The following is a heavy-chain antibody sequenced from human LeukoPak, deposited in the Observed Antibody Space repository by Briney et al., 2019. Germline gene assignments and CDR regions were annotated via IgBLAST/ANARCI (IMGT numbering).Heavy chain of an antibody. J-gene: IGHJ3*02. CDR3: ARESRDAFDI. Sequence: GGSLRLSCAASGITFSSYGMHWVRHAPGTGLEWVAVIWYDGSDKYYVDSVKGRFTISRDNSKNTLYLQMNSLRAEDTAFYYCARESRDAFDIWGQGTMVTVSS. CDR2: IWYDGSDK. CDR1: GITFSSYG. V-gene: IGHV3-33*01.